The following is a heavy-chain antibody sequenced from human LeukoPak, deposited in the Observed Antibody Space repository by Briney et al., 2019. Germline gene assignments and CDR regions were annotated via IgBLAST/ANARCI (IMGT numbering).Heavy chain of an antibody. CDR3: ASGRERSSSWYPYYYYGMDV. V-gene: IGHV1-18*01. CDR2: ISAYNGNT. CDR1: GYTFTSYG. Sequence: ASVKVSCKASGYTFTSYGISWVRQAPGQGLEWMGWISAYNGNTNYAQKLQGRVTMTTDTSTSTAYMELRSLRSDDTAVYYCASGRERSSSWYPYYYYGMDVWGQGTTVTVSS. D-gene: IGHD6-13*01. J-gene: IGHJ6*02.